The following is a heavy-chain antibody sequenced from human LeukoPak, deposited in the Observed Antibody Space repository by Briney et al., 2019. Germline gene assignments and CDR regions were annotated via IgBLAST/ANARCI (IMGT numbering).Heavy chain of an antibody. Sequence: GGSLRLSCRASGFTFGDYAMSWVRQAPGKGLEWVGFIRSKPYGGTTEYAASVKGRFTISRDDSKSIAYLQINSLKTEDTAVYYCTRDWYQVYYDSGGYYYPDYWGQGTLVTVSS. J-gene: IGHJ4*02. CDR1: GFTFGDYA. CDR3: TRDWYQVYYDSGGYYYPDY. D-gene: IGHD3-22*01. CDR2: IRSKPYGGTT. V-gene: IGHV3-49*04.